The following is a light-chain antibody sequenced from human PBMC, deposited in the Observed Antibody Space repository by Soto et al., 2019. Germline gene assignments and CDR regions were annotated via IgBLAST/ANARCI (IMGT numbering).Light chain of an antibody. Sequence: EVVMTHSPATLSVSPCERATLSSRASQTVSRNLAWYQQRPGQAPRLLIYDISNRATGVPARFSGSGSETEFTLTIRSLQSEDFAVYFCQQYNNWPSFGQGTRLEI. V-gene: IGKV3-15*01. J-gene: IGKJ5*01. CDR2: DIS. CDR3: QQYNNWPS. CDR1: QTVSRN.